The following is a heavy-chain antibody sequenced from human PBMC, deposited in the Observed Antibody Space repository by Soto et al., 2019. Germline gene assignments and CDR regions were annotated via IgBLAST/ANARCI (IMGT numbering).Heavy chain of an antibody. V-gene: IGHV4-4*07. J-gene: IGHJ5*02. Sequence: SETLSLTCTVSSGSISHYYWSWIRQPAGKGLEWIGRIFTSGSTNYNPSLKGRVTMSIDTAKNQFSLKLSSVTAADTAMYYCTRPRMARGYKWFDPWGQGTQVTVSS. CDR2: IFTSGST. D-gene: IGHD2-15*01. CDR1: SGSISHYY. CDR3: TRPRMARGYKWFDP.